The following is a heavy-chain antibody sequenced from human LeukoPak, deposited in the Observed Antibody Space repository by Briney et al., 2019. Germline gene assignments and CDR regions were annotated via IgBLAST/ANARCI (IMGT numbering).Heavy chain of an antibody. CDR3: ARGTPSSSGWLYYGMDV. J-gene: IGHJ6*04. V-gene: IGHV3-30-3*01. Sequence: GRSLRLSCAASGFTFSSYAMHWVRQAPGKGLEWVAVISYDGSNKYYANSVKGRFTISRDNSKNTLYLQMNSLRAEDTAAYYCARGTPSSSGWLYYGMDVWGKGTTVTVSS. CDR1: GFTFSSYA. CDR2: ISYDGSNK. D-gene: IGHD6-19*01.